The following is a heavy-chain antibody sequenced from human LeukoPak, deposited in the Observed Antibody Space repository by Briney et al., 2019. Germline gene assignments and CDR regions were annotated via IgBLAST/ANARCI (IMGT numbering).Heavy chain of an antibody. CDR3: AKLTGMGYYYYGMDV. CDR1: GFTFSSYA. Sequence: PGGSLRLSCAASGFTFSSYAMSWVRQAPGKGLEWVSAISGSGGSTYYADSVKGRFTISRDNSKNTVYLQMNSLRAEDTAVYYCAKLTGMGYYYYGMDVWGQGTTVTVSS. D-gene: IGHD5-24*01. V-gene: IGHV3-23*01. CDR2: ISGSGGST. J-gene: IGHJ6*02.